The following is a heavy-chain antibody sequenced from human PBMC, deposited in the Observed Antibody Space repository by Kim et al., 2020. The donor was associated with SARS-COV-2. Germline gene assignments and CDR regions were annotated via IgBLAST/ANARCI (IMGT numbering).Heavy chain of an antibody. D-gene: IGHD1-26*01. CDR3: ARRFIVGATDYYYGMDV. CDR2: INTNTGNP. CDR1: GYTFTSYA. V-gene: IGHV7-4-1*02. Sequence: ASVKVSCKASGYTFTSYAMNWVRQAPGQGLEWMGWINTNTGNPTYAQGFTGRFVFSLDTSVSTAYLQISSLKAEDTAVYYCARRFIVGATDYYYGMDVWGQGTTVTVSS. J-gene: IGHJ6*02.